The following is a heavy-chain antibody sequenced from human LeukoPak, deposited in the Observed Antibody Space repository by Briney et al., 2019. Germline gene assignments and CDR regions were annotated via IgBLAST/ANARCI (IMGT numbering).Heavy chain of an antibody. J-gene: IGHJ4*02. Sequence: SQTRSPTWAVDAGSSSVYYWGWIRPPPRSGRGWVGEFLHRGSTNYNPSLKSRVTISVDTSKNQFSLKLSSVTAADTAVYYCAFYFVIAAAGTEYWGQGTLVTVSS. V-gene: IGHV4-34*12. D-gene: IGHD6-13*01. CDR2: FLHRGST. CDR1: AGSSSVYY. CDR3: AFYFVIAAAGTEY.